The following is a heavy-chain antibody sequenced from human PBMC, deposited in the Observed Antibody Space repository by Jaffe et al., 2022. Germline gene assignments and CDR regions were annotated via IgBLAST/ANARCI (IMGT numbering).Heavy chain of an antibody. D-gene: IGHD6-13*01. V-gene: IGHV3-7*01. J-gene: IGHJ6*03. CDR2: IKQDGSEK. CDR3: ARAPYSSSWYVSRYYYYYYMDV. Sequence: EVQLVESGGGLVQPGGSLRLSCAASGFTFSSYWMSWVRQAPGKGLEWVANIKQDGSEKYYVDSVKGRFTISRDNAKNSLYLQMNSLRAEDTAVYYCARAPYSSSWYVSRYYYYYYMDVWGKGTTVTVSS. CDR1: GFTFSSYW.